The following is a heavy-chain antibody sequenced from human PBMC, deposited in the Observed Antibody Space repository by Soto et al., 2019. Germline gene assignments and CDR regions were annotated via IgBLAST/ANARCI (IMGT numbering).Heavy chain of an antibody. CDR3: AALGVNFDH. Sequence: GASVKVSCKASGFTFTSSAVQWVRQACGQRLEWIGWIGVGSGNRHYAQKFQERVTITRDMSTNTAYMELSSLRSEDTAVYYCAALGVNFDHWGQGTLVTVSS. J-gene: IGHJ4*02. CDR1: GFTFTSSA. CDR2: IGVGSGNR. D-gene: IGHD2-8*01. V-gene: IGHV1-58*01.